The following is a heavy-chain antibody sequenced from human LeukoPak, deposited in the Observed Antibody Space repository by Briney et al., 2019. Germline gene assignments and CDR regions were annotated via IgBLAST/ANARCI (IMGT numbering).Heavy chain of an antibody. V-gene: IGHV4-4*07. CDR3: AREGDGDYVGVYYYYGMDV. Sequence: SETLSLTCAVYGGSFSGYYWSWIRQPAGKGLEWIGRIYTSGSTNYNPSLKSRVTMSVDTSKNQFSLKLSSVTAADTAVYYCAREGDGDYVGVYYYYGMDVWGQGTTVTVSS. J-gene: IGHJ6*02. CDR1: GGSFSGYY. D-gene: IGHD4-17*01. CDR2: IYTSGST.